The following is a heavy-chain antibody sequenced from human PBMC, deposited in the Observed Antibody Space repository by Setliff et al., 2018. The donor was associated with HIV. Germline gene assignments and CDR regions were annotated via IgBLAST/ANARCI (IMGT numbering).Heavy chain of an antibody. Sequence: PGGSLRLSCGVSGFTFTSYAMTWVRQAPGKGLEWVSGISASGASAQYADSVKGRYTISRDNGGDTLFLQMNSLRVEDTAVYYCATTIGMIVEGMDVWGQGTTVTVSS. CDR1: GFTFTSYA. J-gene: IGHJ6*02. CDR2: ISASGASA. CDR3: ATTIGMIVEGMDV. D-gene: IGHD3-22*01. V-gene: IGHV3-23*01.